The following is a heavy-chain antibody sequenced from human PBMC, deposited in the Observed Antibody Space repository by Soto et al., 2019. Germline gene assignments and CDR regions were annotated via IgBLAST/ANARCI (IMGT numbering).Heavy chain of an antibody. V-gene: IGHV3-9*01. CDR3: AREYYYDSSGDY. CDR2: ISWNSDNI. CDR1: GFTFDDYA. D-gene: IGHD3-22*01. J-gene: IGHJ4*02. Sequence: EVQLVESGGGLVQPGRSLRLSCAASGFTFDDYAMHWVRQAPGKGLEWVSGISWNSDNIVYADSVKGRFTISRDNAKNSLYLQMNSLRAEDTAVYYCAREYYYDSSGDYWGQGTLVTVSS.